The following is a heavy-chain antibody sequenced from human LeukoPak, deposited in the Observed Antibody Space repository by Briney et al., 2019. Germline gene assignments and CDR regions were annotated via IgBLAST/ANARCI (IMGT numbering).Heavy chain of an antibody. V-gene: IGHV1-69*13. CDR1: GGTFSSYA. CDR3: ARGSALLALSFDY. Sequence: SVKVSCKTSGGTFSSYAISWVRQAPGQGLEWRGGIIPIFGTANYAQKFQGRVTITADESTSTAYMELSSLRSEDTAVYYCARGSALLALSFDYWGQGTLVTVSS. CDR2: IIPIFGTA. D-gene: IGHD2-15*01. J-gene: IGHJ4*02.